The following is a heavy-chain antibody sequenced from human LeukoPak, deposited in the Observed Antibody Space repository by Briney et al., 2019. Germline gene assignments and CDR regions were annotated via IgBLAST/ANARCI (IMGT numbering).Heavy chain of an antibody. CDR1: GGSFSGYY. V-gene: IGHV4-34*01. CDR2: IYYSGST. Sequence: SETLSLTCAVHGGSFSGYYWSWIRQPPGKGLEWIGSIYYSGSTYYNPSLKSRVTISLDTSKNQFSLKLASVTAADTAVYYCARKEEAVAGFDYWGQGTLVTVSS. J-gene: IGHJ4*02. CDR3: ARKEEAVAGFDY. D-gene: IGHD6-19*01.